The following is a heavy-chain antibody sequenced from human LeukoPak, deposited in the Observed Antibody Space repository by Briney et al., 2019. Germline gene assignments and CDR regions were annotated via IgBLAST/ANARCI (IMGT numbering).Heavy chain of an antibody. Sequence: GGSLSLSCAASGFTFSSYWMSWVRQAPGKGLEWVANIKQDGSEKYYVDSVKGRFTISRDNAKNSLYLQMSSRRAEDTAVYYCARVSSSWPYYYYYYYMDVWGKGTTVTVSS. J-gene: IGHJ6*03. CDR1: GFTFSSYW. V-gene: IGHV3-7*01. CDR3: ARVSSSWPYYYYYYYMDV. CDR2: IKQDGSEK. D-gene: IGHD6-13*01.